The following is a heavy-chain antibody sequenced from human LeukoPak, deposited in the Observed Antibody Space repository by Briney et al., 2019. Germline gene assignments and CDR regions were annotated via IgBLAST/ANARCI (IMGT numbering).Heavy chain of an antibody. D-gene: IGHD3-10*01. Sequence: GSSLRLSCAASGFTFSSYGMHWVRQATGKGLECVAVKSYDGRKAYYAHSVRGRFTISKDNSRKTLYLQMNSLRPEDTAMYYCARDSIGSDVLFDSWGQGTLVTVSS. V-gene: IGHV3-30*03. CDR3: ARDSIGSDVLFDS. CDR2: KSYDGRKA. J-gene: IGHJ4*02. CDR1: GFTFSSYG.